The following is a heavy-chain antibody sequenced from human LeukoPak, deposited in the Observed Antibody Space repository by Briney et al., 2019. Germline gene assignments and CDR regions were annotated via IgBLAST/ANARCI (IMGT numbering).Heavy chain of an antibody. J-gene: IGHJ6*03. Sequence: PGGSLRLSCAASGFTVSSNYMSWVRQAPGKGLEWVSVIYSGGSTYYADSVKGRFTISRDNSKNTLYLQMNSLRAEDTAVYYCARHGSITMVRGRLRYYCMDVWGKGTTVTISS. CDR3: ARHGSITMVRGRLRYYCMDV. D-gene: IGHD3-10*01. CDR1: GFTVSSNY. V-gene: IGHV3-53*01. CDR2: IYSGGST.